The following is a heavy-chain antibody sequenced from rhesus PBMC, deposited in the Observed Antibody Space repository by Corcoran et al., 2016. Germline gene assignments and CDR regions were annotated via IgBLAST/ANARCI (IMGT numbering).Heavy chain of an antibody. CDR2: IYGCNSSP. Sequence: QVQLQESGPGLVKPSETLSLTCAVSGGSISSNYWRWIRQPPGKGLEWIGHIYGCNSSPLYQPSLKGRITHSTVPSKNHFSLKLSPVTAADTAVYYWARGRAAAAIGHWGQGVLVPVSS. CDR1: GGSISSNY. V-gene: IGHV4-160*01. J-gene: IGHJ4*01. CDR3: ARGRAAAAIGH. D-gene: IGHD6-31*01.